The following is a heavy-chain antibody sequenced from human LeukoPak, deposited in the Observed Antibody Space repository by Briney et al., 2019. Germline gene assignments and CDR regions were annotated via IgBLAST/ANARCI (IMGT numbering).Heavy chain of an antibody. CDR3: ARASGVSAAGSPYYFDY. CDR2: ISSYSGNT. CDR1: GYTFPSYG. Sequence: GASLKVSCKASGYTFPSYGITWVRQAPGQGLECMGWISSYSGNTDYAQKFQGRVTMTTDTSTTTAYMELKSLRSDDTAVYYCARASGVSAAGSPYYFDYRGQGTLVTVSS. D-gene: IGHD6-13*01. J-gene: IGHJ4*02. V-gene: IGHV1-18*01.